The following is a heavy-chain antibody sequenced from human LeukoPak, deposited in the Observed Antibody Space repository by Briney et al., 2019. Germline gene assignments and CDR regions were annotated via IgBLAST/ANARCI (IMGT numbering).Heavy chain of an antibody. D-gene: IGHD2-2*01. Sequence: ASVKISCKPSGYTFTRHHLHWVRQAPGPGLEWMGWINPDSGGTRYAQKFQRRVTMTRDTSTSTAYMELSRLGSDDTAVYFCARHTSTYLDQWGQGALVTVSS. CDR1: GYTFTRHH. CDR2: INPDSGGT. J-gene: IGHJ4*02. V-gene: IGHV1-2*02. CDR3: ARHTSTYLDQ.